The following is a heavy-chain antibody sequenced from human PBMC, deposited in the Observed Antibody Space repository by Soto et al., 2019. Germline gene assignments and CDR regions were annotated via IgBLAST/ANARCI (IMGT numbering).Heavy chain of an antibody. CDR3: AREGVPDGSGENWFDP. CDR1: GYTFTGYY. CDR2: INPNSGGT. V-gene: IGHV1-2*04. Sequence: GASVKVSCKASGYTFTGYYMHWVRQAPGQGLEWMGWINPNSGGTNYAQKFQGWVTMTRDTSISTAYMELSRLRSDDTAVYYCAREGVPDGSGENWFDPWGQGTLVTVSS. J-gene: IGHJ5*02. D-gene: IGHD3-10*01.